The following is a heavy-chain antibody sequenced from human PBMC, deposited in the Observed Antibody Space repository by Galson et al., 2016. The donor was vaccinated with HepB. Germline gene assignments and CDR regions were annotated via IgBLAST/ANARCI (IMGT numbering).Heavy chain of an antibody. CDR3: ARGRTTSCNSAFDI. V-gene: IGHV3-53*01. CDR1: GFTVSSTY. CDR2: IYSGGNT. D-gene: IGHD2-2*02. Sequence: SLRLSCAASGFTVSSTYMTWVRQAPGKGLEWVSGIYSGGNTYYADSVKGRFTISRDNSKNTLYLQVNSLRVEDTAIYYCARGRTTSCNSAFDIWGQGTMVTVSS. J-gene: IGHJ3*02.